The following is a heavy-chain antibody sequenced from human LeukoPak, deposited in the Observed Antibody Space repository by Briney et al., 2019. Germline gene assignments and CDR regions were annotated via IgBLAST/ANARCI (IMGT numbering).Heavy chain of an antibody. CDR2: ISYDGSNK. D-gene: IGHD3-22*01. CDR3: AKDKAHYYYDSSGYYGY. Sequence: GGSLRLSCAASGFTFSSYGMHWARQAPGKGLEWVAVISYDGSNKYYADSVKGRFTISRDNSKNTLYLQMNSLRAEDTAVYYCAKDKAHYYYDSSGYYGYWGQGTLVTVSS. V-gene: IGHV3-30*18. J-gene: IGHJ4*02. CDR1: GFTFSSYG.